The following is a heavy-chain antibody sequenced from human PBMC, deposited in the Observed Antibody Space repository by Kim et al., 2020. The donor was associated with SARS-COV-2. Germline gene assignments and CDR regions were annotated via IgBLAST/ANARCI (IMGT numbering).Heavy chain of an antibody. CDR3: ARPSITGTFDY. CDR2: A. J-gene: IGHJ4*02. Sequence: ANDAQKFQGRVTITADESTSTAYMELSSLRSEDTAVYYCARPSITGTFDYWGQGTLVTVSS. D-gene: IGHD1-20*01. V-gene: IGHV1-69*01.